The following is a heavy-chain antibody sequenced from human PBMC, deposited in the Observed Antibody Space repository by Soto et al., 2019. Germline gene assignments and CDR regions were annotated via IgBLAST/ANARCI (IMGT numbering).Heavy chain of an antibody. Sequence: SETLSLTCAFYGGSFRGYYWSWIRQPPGKGLEWIGGIFYSGSANYNPSLAGRVTMSVDTSKNQFSLNLNSVTAADTAVYFCGRPGGDFVLPSDYWGPGTLVTVSS. CDR2: IFYSGSA. J-gene: IGHJ4*02. CDR1: GGSFRGYY. CDR3: GRPGGDFVLPSDY. D-gene: IGHD2-21*02. V-gene: IGHV4-34*12.